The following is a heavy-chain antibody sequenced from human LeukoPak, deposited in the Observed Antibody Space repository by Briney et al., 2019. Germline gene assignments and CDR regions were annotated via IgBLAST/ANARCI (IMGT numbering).Heavy chain of an antibody. CDR2: IKQDGSEK. CDR3: ASLLRFNWFDP. D-gene: IGHD5-12*01. V-gene: IGHV3-7*01. J-gene: IGHJ5*02. CDR1: GFIFSNYW. Sequence: GGSLRLSCATSGFIFSNYWMSWVRQAPGKGLEWVANIKQDGSEKYYVDSVKGRFTISRDNAKNSLYLQMNSLRAEDTAVYYCASLLRFNWFDPWGQGTLVTVSS.